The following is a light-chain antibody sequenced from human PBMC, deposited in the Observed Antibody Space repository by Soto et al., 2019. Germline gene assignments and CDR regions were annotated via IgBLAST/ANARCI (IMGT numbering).Light chain of an antibody. CDR2: WAS. V-gene: IGKV4-1*01. Sequence: DIVMTQSPDSLAVSLGERATINCKSSQSVLYTPNNKNYLTWYQQRPGQPPKMLIYWASTREYGVPDRFSGSGSGTDFTLTISSLQAEDVAVYYCQQYFDTPTFGQGTRLEIK. CDR1: QSVLYTPNNKNY. CDR3: QQYFDTPT. J-gene: IGKJ5*01.